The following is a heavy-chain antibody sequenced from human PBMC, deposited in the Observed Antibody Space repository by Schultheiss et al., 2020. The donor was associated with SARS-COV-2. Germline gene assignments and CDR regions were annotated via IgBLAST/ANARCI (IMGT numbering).Heavy chain of an antibody. J-gene: IGHJ6*02. CDR3: ARHDGYSSGWYGYYYGMDV. Sequence: GESLKISCKGSGYSFTNYWIGWVRQMPGKGLEWMGIIYPGDSDTRYIPSFQGQVTISADKSISTAYLQWSSLKASDTAMYYCARHDGYSSGWYGYYYGMDVWGQGTTVTVSS. CDR2: IYPGDSDT. D-gene: IGHD6-19*01. CDR1: GYSFTNYW. V-gene: IGHV5-51*01.